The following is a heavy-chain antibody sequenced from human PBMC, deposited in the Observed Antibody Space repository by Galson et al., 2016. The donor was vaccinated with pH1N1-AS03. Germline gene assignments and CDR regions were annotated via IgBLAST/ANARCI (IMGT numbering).Heavy chain of an antibody. Sequence: ETLSLTCIVSGDSLSSYYWSWIRQPPGKRLEWIGNVYYSGNTIYNPSLKSRVTISVDTSKNQFSLKLSSVTAADTAFYYCARDRLTVIGGGMYYGMDVWGQGTTVTVSS. CDR3: ARDRLTVIGGGMYYGMDV. J-gene: IGHJ6*02. CDR1: GDSLSSYY. V-gene: IGHV4-59*01. CDR2: VYYSGNT. D-gene: IGHD4-11*01.